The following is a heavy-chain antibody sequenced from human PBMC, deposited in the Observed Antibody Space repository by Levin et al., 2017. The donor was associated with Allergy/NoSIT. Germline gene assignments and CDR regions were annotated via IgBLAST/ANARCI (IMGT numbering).Heavy chain of an antibody. CDR3: ARHEYSYGYGPRWWFDP. J-gene: IGHJ5*02. D-gene: IGHD5-18*01. Sequence: GESLKISCKGSGYSFTSYWIGWVRQMPGKGLEWMGIIYPGDSDTRYSPSFQGQVTISADKSISTAYLQWSSLKASDTAMYYCARHEYSYGYGPRWWFDPWGQGTLVTVSS. CDR2: IYPGDSDT. V-gene: IGHV5-51*01. CDR1: GYSFTSYW.